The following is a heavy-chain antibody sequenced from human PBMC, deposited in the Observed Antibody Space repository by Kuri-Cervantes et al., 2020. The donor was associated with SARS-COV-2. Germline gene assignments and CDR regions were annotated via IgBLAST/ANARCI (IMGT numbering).Heavy chain of an antibody. Sequence: ETLSLTCTVSGDSISSRNYYWGWIRQPPGKGLEWVSSISSSSSYIYYADSVKGRFTISRDNAKNSLYLQMNSLRAEDTAVYYCARNPRAYGGFDPWGQGTLVTVSS. J-gene: IGHJ5*02. D-gene: IGHD3-10*01. CDR1: GDSISSRNYY. V-gene: IGHV3-21*01. CDR2: ISSSSSYI. CDR3: ARNPRAYGGFDP.